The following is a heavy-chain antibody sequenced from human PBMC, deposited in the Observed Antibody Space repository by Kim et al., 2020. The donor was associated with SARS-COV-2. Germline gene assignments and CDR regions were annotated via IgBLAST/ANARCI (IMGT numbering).Heavy chain of an antibody. CDR1: GFTFSSYA. Sequence: GGSLRLSCAASGFTFSSYAMHWVRQAPGKGLEWVAVISYDGSNKYYADSVKGRFTISRDNSKNTLYLQMNSLRAEDTAVYYCAREMYYYDSSGYYLRYY. D-gene: IGHD3-22*01. J-gene: IGHJ6*01. V-gene: IGHV3-30*04. CDR2: ISYDGSNK. CDR3: AREMYYYDSSGYYLRYY.